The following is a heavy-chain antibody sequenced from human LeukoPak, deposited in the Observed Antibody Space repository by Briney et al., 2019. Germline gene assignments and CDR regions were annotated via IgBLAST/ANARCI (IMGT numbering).Heavy chain of an antibody. V-gene: IGHV4-39*01. Sequence: PSETLSLTCSVSGASIIASGFYWAWVRRPPGKGLEWIGSLYYGATNYYNPSLQSRVTISVDTSKSQFSLDLASVTAADTAVYYCARRSHSPLGSPYWGQGTQVTVSS. J-gene: IGHJ4*01. D-gene: IGHD3-10*01. CDR2: LYYGATN. CDR3: ARRSHSPLGSPY. CDR1: GASIIASGFY.